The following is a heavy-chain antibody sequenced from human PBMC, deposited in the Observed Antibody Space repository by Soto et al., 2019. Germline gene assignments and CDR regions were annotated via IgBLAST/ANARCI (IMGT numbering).Heavy chain of an antibody. D-gene: IGHD3-22*01. CDR1: VFTFDDYA. V-gene: IGHV3-9*01. CDR2: ISWNSGSI. J-gene: IGHJ3*02. Sequence: PGWSLRLSCASSVFTFDDYAMQWVRQAPGKGLEWVSGISWNSGSIGYADSVKGRFTISRDNAKNSLYLQMNSLRAEDTALYYCAKDFLASDYYDSDAFDIWGQGTMVTVSS. CDR3: AKDFLASDYYDSDAFDI.